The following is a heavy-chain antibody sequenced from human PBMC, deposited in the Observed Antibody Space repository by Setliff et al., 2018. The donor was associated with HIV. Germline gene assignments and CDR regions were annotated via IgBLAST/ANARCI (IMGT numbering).Heavy chain of an antibody. V-gene: IGHV1-8*01. CDR3: ARSPPTTFWSGYTYYYYMDV. CDR2: MNPNSGVS. J-gene: IGHJ6*03. D-gene: IGHD3-3*01. CDR1: GHTFTNYD. Sequence: ASVKVSCKPPGHTFTNYDIHWMRRAPGQGLEWMGWMNPNSGVSGYALKFHDRVTMTRDTSITTLYMELSSLTSEDTAVYYCARSPPTTFWSGYTYYYYMDVWGKGTTVTVSS.